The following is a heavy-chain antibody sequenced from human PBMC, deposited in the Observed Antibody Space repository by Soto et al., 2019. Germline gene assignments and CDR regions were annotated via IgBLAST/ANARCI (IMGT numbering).Heavy chain of an antibody. Sequence: XVSLRLSCAASGFTFTRYSMNWVRQAPGKGLEWVSSISSTTHYIYYADSMRGRFTISRDNAKNAVYLEMNSLRAEDTAVYYCERESEDLTSNFDYWGQGTLVTVS. CDR2: ISSTTHYI. CDR1: GFTFTRYS. CDR3: ERESEDLTSNFDY. J-gene: IGHJ4*02. V-gene: IGHV3-21*06.